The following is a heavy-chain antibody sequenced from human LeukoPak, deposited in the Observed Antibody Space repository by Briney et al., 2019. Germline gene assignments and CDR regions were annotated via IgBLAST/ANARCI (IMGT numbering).Heavy chain of an antibody. Sequence: PGGSLRLSCAASGFTFSDYYMSWIRQAPGKWLEWVSYISSSGSTIYYADSVKGRFTISRDNAKNSLYLQMNSLRAEDTAVYYCARGDGGDFTRYYYDYYMDVWGKGTTVTVSS. CDR2: ISSSGSTI. V-gene: IGHV3-11*04. CDR3: ARGDGGDFTRYYYDYYMDV. J-gene: IGHJ6*03. CDR1: GFTFSDYY. D-gene: IGHD2-21*01.